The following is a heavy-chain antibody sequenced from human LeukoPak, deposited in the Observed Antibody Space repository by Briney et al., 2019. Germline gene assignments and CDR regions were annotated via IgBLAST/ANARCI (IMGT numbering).Heavy chain of an antibody. CDR1: GFTFDLYF. D-gene: IGHD4-11*01. CDR3: ARDLSDNYTIDY. CDR2: ISPSSTSI. J-gene: IGHJ4*02. V-gene: IGHV3-21*01. Sequence: GGSLRLSCAGSGFTFDLYFMNWVRQAPGKGLEWVSSISPSSTSILYADSVKGRFTISRDNAKNSLYLQMNSLRAEDTGLYYCARDLSDNYTIDYWGPGTLVTVSS.